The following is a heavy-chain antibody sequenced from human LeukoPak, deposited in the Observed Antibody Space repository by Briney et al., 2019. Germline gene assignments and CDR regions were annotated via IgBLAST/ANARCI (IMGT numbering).Heavy chain of an antibody. CDR3: ARALGDYYDSSSYYYNLGY. V-gene: IGHV3-7*03. Sequence: GGSLRLSCAASGFTFSSYWMSWVRQAPGKGLEWVANIKQDGSEKYYVDSVKGRFTISRDNAKNSLYLQMNSLRAEDTAVYYCARALGDYYDSSSYYYNLGYWGQGTLVTVSS. D-gene: IGHD3-22*01. CDR2: IKQDGSEK. CDR1: GFTFSSYW. J-gene: IGHJ4*02.